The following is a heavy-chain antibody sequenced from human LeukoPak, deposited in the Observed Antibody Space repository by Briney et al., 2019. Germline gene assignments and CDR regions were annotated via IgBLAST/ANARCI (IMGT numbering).Heavy chain of an antibody. CDR2: ISSDGSNK. D-gene: IGHD3-9*01. J-gene: IGHJ4*02. CDR1: GFAFSSNG. CDR3: AKCPSGVLRYFAPIDY. Sequence: GGSLRLSCAASGFAFSSNGTHWVRQAPGKGLEWVAVISSDGSNKYYADSVKGRFTISRDNSKNTLYLQMNSLRAEDTAVYYCAKCPSGVLRYFAPIDYWGQGTLVTVSS. V-gene: IGHV3-30*18.